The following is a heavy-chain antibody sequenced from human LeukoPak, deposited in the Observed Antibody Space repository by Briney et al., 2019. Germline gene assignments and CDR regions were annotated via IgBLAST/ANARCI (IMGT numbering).Heavy chain of an antibody. J-gene: IGHJ6*03. CDR1: GGSISSYY. CDR2: INHSGST. D-gene: IGHD2-15*01. Sequence: ASETLSLTCTVSGGSISSYYWSWIRQPPGKGLEWIGEINHSGSTNYNPSLKSRVTISVDTSKNQFSLKLSSVTAADTAVYYCARVLAAYYYYYMDVWGKGTTVTVSS. V-gene: IGHV4-34*01. CDR3: ARVLAAYYYYYMDV.